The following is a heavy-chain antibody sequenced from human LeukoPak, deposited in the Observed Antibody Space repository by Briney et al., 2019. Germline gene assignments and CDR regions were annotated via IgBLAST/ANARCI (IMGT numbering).Heavy chain of an antibody. CDR3: ARTSTGTTDSFDY. CDR2: FYRTGTT. J-gene: IGHJ4*02. CDR1: GYSISRCFY. Sequence: SETLSLTCAVSGYSISRCFYWGWIRQPPGKGPEWIATFYRTGTTYYNPSLKSRVTISADTSKNQFSLKLSSVTAAATALYYCARTSTGTTDSFDYWGQGTLVTVSS. V-gene: IGHV4-38-2*01. D-gene: IGHD1-7*01.